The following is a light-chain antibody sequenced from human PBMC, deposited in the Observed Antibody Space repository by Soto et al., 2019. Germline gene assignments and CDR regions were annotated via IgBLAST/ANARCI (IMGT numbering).Light chain of an antibody. CDR3: QHYTSSPWS. V-gene: IGKV3-20*01. CDR1: QSVTSNY. J-gene: IGKJ1*01. CDR2: GAS. Sequence: EIVLTQSPGTLSLSPGERATLSCRASQSVTSNYLAWYQQKPGQAPRLLIYGASSRATGIPDRFSGSGSGTDFTLSISRLEPEDFAVYYFQHYTSSPWSFGQGTKVELK.